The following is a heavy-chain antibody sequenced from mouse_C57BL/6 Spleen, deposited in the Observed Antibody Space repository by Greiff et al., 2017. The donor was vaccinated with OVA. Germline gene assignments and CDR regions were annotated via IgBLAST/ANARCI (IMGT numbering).Heavy chain of an antibody. V-gene: IGHV1-39*01. D-gene: IGHD1-1*01. J-gene: IGHJ1*03. CDR2: INPYYGTT. CDR3: ARRGVTTRNPFDV. Sequence: VQLQQSGPELVKPGASVKISCKASGYSFTDYNMNWVKQSNGKSLEWIGVINPYYGTTSYNQKFKGKATLTVDQSSSTAYMQLNSLTSEHSEVYDCARRGVTTRNPFDVWGTGTTVTVSS. CDR1: GYSFTDYN.